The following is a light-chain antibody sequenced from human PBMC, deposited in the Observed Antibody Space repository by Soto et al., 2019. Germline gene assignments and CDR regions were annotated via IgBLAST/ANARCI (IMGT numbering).Light chain of an antibody. J-gene: IGKJ5*01. V-gene: IGKV3-15*01. CDR3: QQYNDWPRT. Sequence: EIVFTQSPATLSLSPGERATLSCRASQSVSSYLAWYQHKPGQAPRLLIYGASTTETDVPPRFSGSGSGTECTRTISNLQSEDVEVDYCQQYNDWPRTFGQGTRLENK. CDR2: GAS. CDR1: QSVSSY.